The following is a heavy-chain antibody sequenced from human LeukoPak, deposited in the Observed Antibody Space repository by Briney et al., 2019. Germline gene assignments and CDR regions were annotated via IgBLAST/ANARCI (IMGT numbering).Heavy chain of an antibody. CDR1: GYTFTSYG. D-gene: IGHD2-2*01. CDR3: ARDVEGYCSSTSCHNWFDP. Sequence: GASVKVSCKASGYTFTSYGISWVRQAPGQGLEWMGWISAYNGNTNYAQKLQGRVTMTTDTSTSTAYMELRSLRSDDTAVYYCARDVEGYCSSTSCHNWFDPWGQGTLVTVSS. CDR2: ISAYNGNT. V-gene: IGHV1-18*01. J-gene: IGHJ5*02.